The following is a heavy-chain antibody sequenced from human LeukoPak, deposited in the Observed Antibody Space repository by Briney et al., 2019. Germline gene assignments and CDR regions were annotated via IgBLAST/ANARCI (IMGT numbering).Heavy chain of an antibody. D-gene: IGHD1-1*01. CDR3: AKQKLEMGNAFDI. CDR2: IYHSGST. J-gene: IGHJ3*02. V-gene: IGHV4-30-2*01. CDR1: GGSISSGGYS. Sequence: SETLSLTCAVSGGSISSGGYSWSWIRQPPGKGLEWIGYIYHSGSTYYNPSLKSRVTISVDRSKNQFSLKLSSVTAADTAVYYCAKQKLEMGNAFDIWGQGTMVTVSS.